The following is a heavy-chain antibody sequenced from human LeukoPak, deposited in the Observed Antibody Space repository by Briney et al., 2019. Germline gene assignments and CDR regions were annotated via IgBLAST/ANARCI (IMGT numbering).Heavy chain of an antibody. V-gene: IGHV4-59*08. CDR3: ARYLTGDAFDI. Sequence: SETLSLTCTASGGSISSYYWSWIRQPPGKGLEWIGYIYYSGSTNYNPSLKSRVTISVDTSKNQFSLKLSSVTAADTAVYYCARYLTGDAFDIWGQGTMVTVSS. D-gene: IGHD3-9*01. CDR2: IYYSGST. CDR1: GGSISSYY. J-gene: IGHJ3*02.